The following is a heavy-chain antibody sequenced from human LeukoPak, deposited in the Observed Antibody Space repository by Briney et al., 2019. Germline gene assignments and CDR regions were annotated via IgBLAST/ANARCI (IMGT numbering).Heavy chain of an antibody. J-gene: IGHJ3*02. CDR3: ARHQWVPAFDI. Sequence: SETLSLTCTVSGASVSSYYWIWIRQPAGRGLEWIGRIDASGSTNYNPSLKSRVTISIDTSKNQFSLKLSSVTAADTAVYYCARHQWVPAFDIWGQGTMVTVSS. CDR1: GASVSSYY. V-gene: IGHV4-4*07. CDR2: IDASGST. D-gene: IGHD1-26*01.